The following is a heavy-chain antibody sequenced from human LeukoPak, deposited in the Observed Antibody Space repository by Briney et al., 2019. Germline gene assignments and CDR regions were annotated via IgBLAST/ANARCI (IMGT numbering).Heavy chain of an antibody. Sequence: SETLSLTCTVSGGSISSYYWSWIRQPPGKGLEWIGYIYYSGNTNCTASLKSRVTISVDTSKNQFSLKLSSVTAADTAVYYCARVCGSSTSCYEEFDYWGQGTLVTVSS. V-gene: IGHV4-59*01. D-gene: IGHD2-2*01. J-gene: IGHJ4*02. CDR3: ARVCGSSTSCYEEFDY. CDR1: GGSISSYY. CDR2: IYYSGNT.